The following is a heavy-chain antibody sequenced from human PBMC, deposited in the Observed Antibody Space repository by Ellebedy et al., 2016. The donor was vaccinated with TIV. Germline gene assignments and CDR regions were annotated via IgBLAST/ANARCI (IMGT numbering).Heavy chain of an antibody. V-gene: IGHV3-48*02. CDR2: ISSSSSTI. CDR3: AILGALVRGVILDY. D-gene: IGHD3-10*01. Sequence: GESLKISCAASGCTFSTDSMNWVRQAPGKWLEWVSYISSSSSTIYYADSVKGRFTIFRDNAKNSLYLQMNSLRDEDTAVYYCAILGALVRGVILDYWGQGTLVTVSS. CDR1: GCTFSTDS. J-gene: IGHJ4*02.